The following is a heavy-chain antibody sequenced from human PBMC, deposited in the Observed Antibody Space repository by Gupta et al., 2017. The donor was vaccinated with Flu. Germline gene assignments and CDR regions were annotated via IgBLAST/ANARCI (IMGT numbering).Heavy chain of an antibody. Sequence: QVQLQESGPGLVKPSATLSLTCTVSGGSISSYYWSWIRQPPGKGLEWIGYIYYSGSTNYNPSLKSRVTISVDTSKNQFSLKLSSVTAADTAVYYCARAPYDSSGYYPFDYWGQGTLVTVSS. CDR3: ARAPYDSSGYYPFDY. CDR2: IYYSGST. CDR1: GGSISSYY. J-gene: IGHJ4*02. V-gene: IGHV4-59*01. D-gene: IGHD3-22*01.